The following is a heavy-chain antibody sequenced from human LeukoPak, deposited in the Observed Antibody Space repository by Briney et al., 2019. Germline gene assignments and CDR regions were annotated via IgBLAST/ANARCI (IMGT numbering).Heavy chain of an antibody. Sequence: SETLSLTCTVSGYSITNGYFWGWIRQPPGKGLEWIVSVSHSGTTYYNPSLKGRVTRSVNTSKNQFSLKLGSVTAADEAVYYCARDAPLCGGDPCNWFVPWGQGTLVTVSS. CDR2: VSHSGTT. D-gene: IGHD2-21*01. J-gene: IGHJ5*01. V-gene: IGHV4-38-2*02. CDR3: ARDAPLCGGDPCNWFVP. CDR1: GYSITNGYF.